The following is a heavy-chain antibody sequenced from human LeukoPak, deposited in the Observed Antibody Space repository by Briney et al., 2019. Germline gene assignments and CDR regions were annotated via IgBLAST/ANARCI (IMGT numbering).Heavy chain of an antibody. CDR3: AKVGGYSYYFDY. CDR2: IWYDGSNK. Sequence: GRSLRLSCAASGFTFSSYGMHWVRQAPGKGLEWVAVIWYDGSNKYYADSVKGRFTISRDNSKNTLYLQMNSLRAEDTAAYYCAKVGGYSYYFDYWGQGTLVTVSS. D-gene: IGHD2-2*03. CDR1: GFTFSSYG. J-gene: IGHJ4*02. V-gene: IGHV3-33*06.